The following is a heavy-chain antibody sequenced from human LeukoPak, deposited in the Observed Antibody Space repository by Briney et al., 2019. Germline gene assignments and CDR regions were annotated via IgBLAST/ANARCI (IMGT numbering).Heavy chain of an antibody. D-gene: IGHD4/OR15-4a*01. V-gene: IGHV3-64*01. J-gene: IGHJ4*02. CDR2: ISSNGDST. CDR1: GFTFSSYG. CDR3: ASSYGSNKNPFDY. Sequence: GGSLRLSRTASGFTFSSYGMHWVRQAPGKGLEYVSAISSNGDSTYYANSVGGRFTISRDNSKNTLYLQMGSLRAEDTAVYYCASSYGSNKNPFDYWGQGTLVTVSS.